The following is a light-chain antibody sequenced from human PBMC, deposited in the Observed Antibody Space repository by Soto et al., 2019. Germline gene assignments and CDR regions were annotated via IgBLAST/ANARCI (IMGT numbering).Light chain of an antibody. Sequence: IQVTQSPSILSASVGDRVTITCRTSQGVMNFFAWYQQKSGKAPRRLIYSISSLKSGVTSRFSGSGSGAECTLTISGLQPEDFATYYCQQSYSTPWTFGQGTKLEIK. CDR1: QGVMNF. CDR2: SIS. CDR3: QQSYSTPWT. J-gene: IGKJ1*01. V-gene: IGKV1-9*01.